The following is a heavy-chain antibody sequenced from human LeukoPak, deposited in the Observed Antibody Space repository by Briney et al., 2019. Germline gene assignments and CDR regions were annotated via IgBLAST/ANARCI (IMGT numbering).Heavy chain of an antibody. J-gene: IGHJ4*02. CDR3: ARGGGSWLH. D-gene: IGHD5-24*01. V-gene: IGHV4-30-2*01. Sequence: SQTLSLTCTVSGDSIRSSGYYWSWIRQPPGKGLEWIGYMFESGSTYYNPSLKSRVTISVDTSKNQFSLKLSSVTAADTAVYYCARGGGSWLHWGQGTLVTVSS. CDR1: GDSIRSSGYY. CDR2: MFESGST.